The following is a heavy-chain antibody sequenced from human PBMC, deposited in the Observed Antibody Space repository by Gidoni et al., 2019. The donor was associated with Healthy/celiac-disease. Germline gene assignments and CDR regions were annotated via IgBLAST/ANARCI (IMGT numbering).Heavy chain of an antibody. V-gene: IGHV3-11*01. J-gene: IGHJ4*02. CDR2: ISSSGST. CDR1: GFTFSDYD. D-gene: IGHD4-4*01. Sequence: QVQLVESGGGLVKPGGSMRLSCAASGFTFSDYDMSWIRQAPGKGLECVSYISSSGSTYNADSVKGRFTISRDNAKNSLYLQMNSLSAEDTAVYYCARGRWLQYSDYWGQGTLVTVSS. CDR3: ARGRWLQYSDY.